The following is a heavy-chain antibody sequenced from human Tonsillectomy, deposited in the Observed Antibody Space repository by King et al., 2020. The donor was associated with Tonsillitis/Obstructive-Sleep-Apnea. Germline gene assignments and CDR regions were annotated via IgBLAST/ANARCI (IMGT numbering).Heavy chain of an antibody. CDR1: GGSVSSRTSY. Sequence: PLQESNPGLVKPSETLSLTCTVSGGSVSSRTSYWGWIRQPPGKGLEWIGSFYYTGSTYYNPSLESRGTISVDTSKNQFSLKLSSVTAADTAVYYCASSIFGVVIILDAFDVWGQGTMVAVSS. J-gene: IGHJ3*01. V-gene: IGHV4-39*01. D-gene: IGHD3-3*01. CDR3: ASSIFGVVIILDAFDV. CDR2: FYYTGST.